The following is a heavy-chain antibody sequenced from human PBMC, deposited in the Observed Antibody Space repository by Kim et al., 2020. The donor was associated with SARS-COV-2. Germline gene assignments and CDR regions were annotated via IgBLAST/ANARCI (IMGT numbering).Heavy chain of an antibody. D-gene: IGHD1-26*01. CDR2: IYSGGST. CDR1: GFTVSSNY. V-gene: IGHV3-53*04. Sequence: GGSLRLSCAASGFTVSSNYMSWVRQAPGKGLEWVSVIYSGGSTYYADSVKGRFTISRHNSKNTLYLQMNSLRAEDTAVYYCARGFIVGATYYYYYGMDVWGQGTTVTVSS. J-gene: IGHJ6*02. CDR3: ARGFIVGATYYYYYGMDV.